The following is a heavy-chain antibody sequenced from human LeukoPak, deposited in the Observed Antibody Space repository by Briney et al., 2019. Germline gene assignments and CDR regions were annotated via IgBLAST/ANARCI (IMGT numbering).Heavy chain of an antibody. Sequence: GGSLRLSCAASGFTFSSYSMNWVRQAPGKGLEWVSSISSSSSYIYYADSVKGRFTISRDNAKNSLYLQMNSLRAEDTAVYYCARRCHWRAGVRNDGGSCVFDYWGQGTLVTVSS. CDR3: ARRCHWRAGVRNDGGSCVFDY. CDR1: GFTFSSYS. CDR2: ISSSSSYI. D-gene: IGHD2-15*01. V-gene: IGHV3-21*01. J-gene: IGHJ4*02.